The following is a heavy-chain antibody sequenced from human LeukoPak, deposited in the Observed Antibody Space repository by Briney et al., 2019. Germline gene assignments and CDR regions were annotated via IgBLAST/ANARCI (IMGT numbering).Heavy chain of an antibody. CDR3: ASKLGITGTTGYYYYYMDV. J-gene: IGHJ6*03. Sequence: PGGSLRLSCAASGFSFSSYEMNWVRQAPGKGLEWVSYIRSSGDTIYYADSVKGRFTISRDNAKDSLYLQMNSLRAEDTAVYYCASKLGITGTTGYYYYYMDVWGKGTTVTVSS. CDR2: IRSSGDTI. CDR1: GFSFSSYE. D-gene: IGHD1-7*01. V-gene: IGHV3-48*03.